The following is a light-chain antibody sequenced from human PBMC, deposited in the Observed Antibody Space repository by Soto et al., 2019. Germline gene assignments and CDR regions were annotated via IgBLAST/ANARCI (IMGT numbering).Light chain of an antibody. CDR3: QSYDSSLTTYV. CDR2: GNT. V-gene: IGLV1-40*01. Sequence: QPVLTQPPSVSWAPGQRVTISCTGISSHIGAGSDVHWYQQLPGTAPKLLIYGNTNRPSGVPNRFSGSKSGTSASLAITELQAEDEADYYCQSYDSSLTTYVFGTGTKVTVL. CDR1: SSHIGAGSD. J-gene: IGLJ1*01.